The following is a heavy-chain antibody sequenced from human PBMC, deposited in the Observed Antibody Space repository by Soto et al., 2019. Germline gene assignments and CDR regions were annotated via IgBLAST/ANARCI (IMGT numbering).Heavy chain of an antibody. CDR1: GYSFTSYW. CDR3: ARHPGYSSLPELDV. Sequence: VESLKISCKGSGYSFTSYWISWVRQMPGKGLEWMGRIDPSDSYTNYSPSFQGHVTISADKSISTAYLQWSSLKASDTAMYYCARHPGYSSLPELDVWGQGTTVNVSS. D-gene: IGHD6-13*01. CDR2: IDPSDSYT. V-gene: IGHV5-10-1*01. J-gene: IGHJ6*02.